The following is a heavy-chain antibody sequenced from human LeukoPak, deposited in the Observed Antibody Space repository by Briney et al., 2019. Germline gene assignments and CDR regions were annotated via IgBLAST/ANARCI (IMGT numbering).Heavy chain of an antibody. Sequence: SETLSLTCTVSGGSISSYYWSWIRQPAGKGLEWIGRLYTSGSTSYNPSLKSRVTMSVDTSKNQFSLKLSSVTAADTAVYYCARNYCTYGVCYFNWFDPWGQGTLVTVSS. J-gene: IGHJ5*02. CDR2: LYTSGST. CDR1: GGSISSYY. V-gene: IGHV4-4*07. CDR3: ARNYCTYGVCYFNWFDP. D-gene: IGHD2-8*01.